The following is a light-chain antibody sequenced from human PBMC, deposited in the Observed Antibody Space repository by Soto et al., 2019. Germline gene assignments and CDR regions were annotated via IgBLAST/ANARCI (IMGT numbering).Light chain of an antibody. CDR3: QVWDRSSDHPYVV. CDR1: NIGSKS. J-gene: IGLJ2*01. CDR2: YDS. Sequence: SYELTQPPSVSVAPGKTARITCGGNNIGSKSVHWYQQKPGQAPVLVIYYDSDRPSGIPERFSGSNSGNTATLTISRVEAGDEADYYCQVWDRSSDHPYVVFGGGTKLTVL. V-gene: IGLV3-21*04.